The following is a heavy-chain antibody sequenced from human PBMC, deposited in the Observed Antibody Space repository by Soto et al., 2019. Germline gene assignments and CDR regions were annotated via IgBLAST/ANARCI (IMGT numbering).Heavy chain of an antibody. CDR2: ISSSSSTI. D-gene: IGHD2-21*01. CDR1: GFTFSSYT. CDR3: ARESRLAN. Sequence: EVQLVESGGCLVQPGGSLRLSCAASGFTFSSYTMNWVRQAPGKGLEWVSYISSSSSTIYYPDSVKGQFTISRDNAKNALYLQMNSLRADDTAVYYCARESRLANWGQGTLVTVSS. J-gene: IGHJ4*02. V-gene: IGHV3-48*01.